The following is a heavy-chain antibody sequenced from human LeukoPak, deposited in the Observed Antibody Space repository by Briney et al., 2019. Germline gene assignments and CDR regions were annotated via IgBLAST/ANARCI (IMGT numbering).Heavy chain of an antibody. V-gene: IGHV3-7*01. CDR1: AFTFARHW. CDR2: IRQDGGAK. D-gene: IGHD3-3*01. Sequence: GGSLRLSCVASAFTFARHWMSWVRQAPGKPLEWVATIRQDGGAKYYLDSVKGRFIISRDNARNSLSLLMDSLRVEDTAVYYCARLPGEFTIYDYWGQGTLVTVSS. CDR3: ARLPGEFTIYDY. J-gene: IGHJ4*02.